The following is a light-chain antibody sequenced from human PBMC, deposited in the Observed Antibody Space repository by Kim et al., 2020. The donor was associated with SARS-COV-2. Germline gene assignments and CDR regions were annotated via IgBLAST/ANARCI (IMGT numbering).Light chain of an antibody. Sequence: PRPTPNITCSRDPLGEKYTCCYQQKPGRPPLLVIYQDTKRPSGIPERFSGSNSGHTATLAISGTQAMNEADYYFQTWDIYTYVVVGGGPRLTVL. J-gene: IGLJ2*01. CDR2: QDT. CDR3: QTWDIYTYVV. CDR1: PLGEKY. V-gene: IGLV3-1*01.